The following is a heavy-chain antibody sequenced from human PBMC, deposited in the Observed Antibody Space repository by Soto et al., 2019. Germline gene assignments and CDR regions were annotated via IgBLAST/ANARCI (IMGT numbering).Heavy chain of an antibody. CDR3: AREVVVTAIGSAFDI. D-gene: IGHD2-21*02. J-gene: IGHJ3*02. Sequence: ASVKVSCKASGGTFSSYAISWVRQAPGQGLEWMGWINPNSGGTNYAQKFQGWVTMTRDTSISTAYMELSRLRSDDTAVYYCAREVVVTAIGSAFDIWGQGTMVTVSS. V-gene: IGHV1-2*04. CDR2: INPNSGGT. CDR1: GGTFSSYA.